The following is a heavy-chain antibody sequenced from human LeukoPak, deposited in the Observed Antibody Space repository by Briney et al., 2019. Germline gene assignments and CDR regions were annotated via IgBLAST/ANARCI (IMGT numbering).Heavy chain of an antibody. CDR3: AHSGFCTAGSCYSFFDY. CDR2: IYWDDDR. J-gene: IGHJ4*02. Sequence: SGPTLANPTPPLTLTCTFSGLSFHTSGVGVGWIRQPPAKALEWLALIYWDDDRRYITSLKSRLIITKDTSKNQVVLKMTNIDPVDTATYYCAHSGFCTAGSCYSFFDYWGQGALVTVSS. D-gene: IGHD2-15*01. CDR1: GLSFHTSGVG. V-gene: IGHV2-5*02.